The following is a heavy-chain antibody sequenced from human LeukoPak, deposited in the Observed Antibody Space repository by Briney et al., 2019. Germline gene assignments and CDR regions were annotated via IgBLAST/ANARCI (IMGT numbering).Heavy chain of an antibody. Sequence: KTGGSLRLSCAASGFPFSTHSLNWVRQAPGKGLGWVSSISAGGDFVYYGDSVKGRFTMSRDNAKNSLHLQMDSLTAEDTAVYYCVRDKYDRSNYAHFDSWGHGTLVTVSS. J-gene: IGHJ4*01. V-gene: IGHV3-21*01. CDR3: VRDKYDRSNYAHFDS. CDR2: ISAGGDFV. CDR1: GFPFSTHS. D-gene: IGHD3-22*01.